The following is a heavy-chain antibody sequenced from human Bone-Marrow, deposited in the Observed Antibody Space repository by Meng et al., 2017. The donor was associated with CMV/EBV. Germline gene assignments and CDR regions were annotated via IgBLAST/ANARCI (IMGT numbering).Heavy chain of an antibody. J-gene: IGHJ6*02. CDR1: GFSLITYGMR. V-gene: IGHV2-70D*14. CDR2: IDWDDDI. Sequence: SGPTLVKPTQTLTLTCTFSGFSLITYGMRVGWIRQPPGKALEWLARIDWDDDIFYNTSLKTRLTISKDTSKNQVVLTMTNMDPVDTATYYCARILDRRGYLDDWGQGTTVTVSS. D-gene: IGHD3-22*01. CDR3: ARILDRRGYLDD.